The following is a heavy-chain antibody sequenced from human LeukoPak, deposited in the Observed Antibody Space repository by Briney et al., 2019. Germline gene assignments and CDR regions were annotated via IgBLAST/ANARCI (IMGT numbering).Heavy chain of an antibody. D-gene: IGHD6-6*01. CDR1: GFIFSYYG. CDR3: ARVHFSSSPYFDY. Sequence: SGGSLRLSCAASGFIFSYYGMHWVRQAPGKGLEWVAVIWYDGSNKYYADSVKGRFTISRDNSKNTLYLQMNSLRAEDTAVYYCARVHFSSSPYFDYWGQGTLVTVSS. CDR2: IWYDGSNK. V-gene: IGHV3-33*01. J-gene: IGHJ4*02.